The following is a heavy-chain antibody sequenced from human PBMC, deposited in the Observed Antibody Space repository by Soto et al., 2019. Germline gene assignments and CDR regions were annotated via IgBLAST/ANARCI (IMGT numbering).Heavy chain of an antibody. D-gene: IGHD6-19*01. Sequence: GGSLRLSCAASGFTFSTYLMSWVRQAPGKGLEWVANIKYDGSDTYYVDSVKGRFTISRDNAKNSLYLQMNSLRGEDTAVYYCARYSSAWGLWGQGTMVTVYS. J-gene: IGHJ1*01. CDR3: ARYSSAWGL. V-gene: IGHV3-7*01. CDR1: GFTFSTYL. CDR2: IKYDGSDT.